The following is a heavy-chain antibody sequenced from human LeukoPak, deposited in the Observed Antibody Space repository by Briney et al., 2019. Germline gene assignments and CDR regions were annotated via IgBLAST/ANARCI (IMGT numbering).Heavy chain of an antibody. V-gene: IGHV3-23*01. Sequence: GGSLRLSCAASGFTFSSYAMSWVRQAPGKGLEWVSAISGSGGSTYYADSVKGRFTISRDNSKNTLYLQMNSLRAEDTAVYYCAKGGERYFDRAYFDYWGQGTLVTVSS. CDR2: ISGSGGST. J-gene: IGHJ4*02. CDR1: GFTFSSYA. D-gene: IGHD3-9*01. CDR3: AKGGERYFDRAYFDY.